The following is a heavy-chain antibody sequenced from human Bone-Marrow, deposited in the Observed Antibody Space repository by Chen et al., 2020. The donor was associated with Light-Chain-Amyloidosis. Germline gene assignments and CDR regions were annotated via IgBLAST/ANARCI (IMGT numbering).Heavy chain of an antibody. Sequence: EVQLEQSGPEVKKPGESLKISCKGSGYTFPNYWIGWVRQMPGKGLEWMGVIDPDDSYARYSPSFEGQVTISADKSITTAYLQWRSLKASDTAMYYCARRRDGYNFDYWGQGTLVTVSS. V-gene: IGHV5-51*01. CDR2: IDPDDSYA. CDR1: GYTFPNYW. CDR3: ARRRDGYNFDY. J-gene: IGHJ4*02. D-gene: IGHD5-12*01.